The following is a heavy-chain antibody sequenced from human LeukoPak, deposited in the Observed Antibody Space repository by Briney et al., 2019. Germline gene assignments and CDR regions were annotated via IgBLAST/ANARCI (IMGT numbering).Heavy chain of an antibody. CDR1: GFTFSSYS. CDR2: ISSSSSYI. V-gene: IGHV3-21*01. Sequence: PGGSLRLSCAASGFTFSSYSMNWVRQAPGKGLESVSSISSSSSYIYYADSVKGRFTISRDNAKNSLYLQMNSLRAEDTAVYYCAGVGNDFWSGYYGYWGQGTLVTVSS. J-gene: IGHJ4*02. D-gene: IGHD3-3*01. CDR3: AGVGNDFWSGYYGY.